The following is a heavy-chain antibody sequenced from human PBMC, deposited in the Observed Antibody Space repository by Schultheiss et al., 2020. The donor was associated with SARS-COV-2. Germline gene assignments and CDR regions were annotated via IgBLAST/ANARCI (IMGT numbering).Heavy chain of an antibody. V-gene: IGHV3-23*01. D-gene: IGHD2-2*02. Sequence: GESLKISCAASGFTFSSYAMSWVRQAPGKGLEWVSAISGSGGSTYYADSVKGRFTISRDNSKNTLYLQMNSLRAEDTAVYYCARKDIVVVPAAINAFDIWGQGTMVTVS. CDR3: ARKDIVVVPAAINAFDI. CDR1: GFTFSSYA. J-gene: IGHJ3*02. CDR2: ISGSGGST.